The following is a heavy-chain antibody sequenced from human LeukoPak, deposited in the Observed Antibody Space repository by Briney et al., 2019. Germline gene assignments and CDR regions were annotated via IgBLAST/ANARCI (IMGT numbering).Heavy chain of an antibody. CDR2: THYSGST. Sequence: PSETLSLTCSVSGGSISSYYWGWIRQPPEKGLEWIGSTHYSGSTYYNASLKSRVTISVDTSKIQFSLKLTSVTAADTAVYYCARHGEGAIVTSYYYAMDVWGRGTTVTVSS. CDR3: ARHGEGAIVTSYYYAMDV. J-gene: IGHJ6*02. D-gene: IGHD2/OR15-2a*01. CDR1: GGSISSYY. V-gene: IGHV4-39*01.